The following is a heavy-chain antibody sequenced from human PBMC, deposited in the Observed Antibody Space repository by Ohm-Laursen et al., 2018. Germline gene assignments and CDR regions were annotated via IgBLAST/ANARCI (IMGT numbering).Heavy chain of an antibody. V-gene: IGHV3-15*01. CDR3: TTDGTMVRGVIINMVF. CDR1: EFTFTNAW. J-gene: IGHJ4*02. Sequence: SLRLSCAASEFTFTNAWMSWVRQAPGKGLEWVARIKSKVDGETTDYAAPVKGRFTISRDDSKNTLYLQMNSLKTEDTAVYYCTTDGTMVRGVIINMVFWGQGTLVTVSS. D-gene: IGHD3-10*01. CDR2: IKSKVDGETT.